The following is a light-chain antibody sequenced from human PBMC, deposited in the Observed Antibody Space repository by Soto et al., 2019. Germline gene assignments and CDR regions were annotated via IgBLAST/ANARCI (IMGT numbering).Light chain of an antibody. Sequence: EIVLTQSPGTLSLSPGEGATLSCWASQSVVSNYLTWYQQKPGQAPRLLIYGASKRATGIPDRFSGSGSGTDFTLTINRLEPEDFAVYYCQQYTRSPYTFGQGTTLEIK. J-gene: IGKJ2*01. CDR1: QSVVSNY. V-gene: IGKV3-20*01. CDR2: GAS. CDR3: QQYTRSPYT.